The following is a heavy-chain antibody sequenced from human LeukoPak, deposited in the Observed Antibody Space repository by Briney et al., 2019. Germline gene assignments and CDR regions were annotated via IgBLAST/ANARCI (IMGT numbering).Heavy chain of an antibody. CDR3: ARLEVAGINDY. J-gene: IGHJ4*02. Sequence: RASETLSLTCAVYGGSFSGYYWGWIRQPPGKGLEWIGRIYYSGRTYYNPSLKSRVTISVDTSKNQFSLRLSSVTAADTAVYYCARLEVAGINDYWGQGTLVTVSS. D-gene: IGHD6-19*01. CDR1: GGSFSGYY. V-gene: IGHV4-34*01. CDR2: IYYSGRT.